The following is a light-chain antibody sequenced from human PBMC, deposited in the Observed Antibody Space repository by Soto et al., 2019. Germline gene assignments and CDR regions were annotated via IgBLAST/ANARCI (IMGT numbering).Light chain of an antibody. CDR1: QSVSSSY. V-gene: IGKV3-20*01. Sequence: EIVLTQSPGTLSLSQGERATLSCRASQSVSSSYLAWYQQKPGQAPRLLIYGASSRATGIPDRFSGSGSGAYITRTTSRLKLEDFEVYYWQQYVSSPSATFGQGTRLEIK. J-gene: IGKJ5*01. CDR2: GAS. CDR3: QQYVSSPSAT.